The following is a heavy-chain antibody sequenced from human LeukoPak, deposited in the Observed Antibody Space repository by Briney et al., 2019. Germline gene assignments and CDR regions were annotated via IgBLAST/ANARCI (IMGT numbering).Heavy chain of an antibody. Sequence: PGGSLRLSCAASGFTFSSYSMNWVRQPPGKCLDGFSYISSSSSTIYYADSVKGRFTISRDNAKNSLYLQMNSLRGDDTAVYYCAKDSAFYYIDVWGKGTTVIISS. V-gene: IGHV3-48*01. CDR3: AKDSAFYYIDV. CDR1: GFTFSSYS. J-gene: IGHJ6*03. D-gene: IGHD3-10*01. CDR2: ISSSSSTI.